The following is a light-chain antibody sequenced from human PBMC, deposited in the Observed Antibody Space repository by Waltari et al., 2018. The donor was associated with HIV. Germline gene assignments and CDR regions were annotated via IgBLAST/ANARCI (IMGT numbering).Light chain of an antibody. V-gene: IGKV1-39*01. CDR3: QQSYTAPNS. CDR1: QTIDIY. CDR2: GAS. Sequence: SASVGDRVNITCRASQTIDIYLNWFQQKPGKAPTLLISGASTLHSGVPSRFSASGSGTDFTLTISGLQPEDFASYYCQQSYTAPNSFGPGTKVDI. J-gene: IGKJ2*03.